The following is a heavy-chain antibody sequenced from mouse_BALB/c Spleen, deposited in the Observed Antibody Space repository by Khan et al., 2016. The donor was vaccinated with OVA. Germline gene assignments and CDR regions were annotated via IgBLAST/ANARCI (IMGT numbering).Heavy chain of an antibody. CDR1: GYTFTNYG. V-gene: IGHV9-3-1*01. CDR2: INTYTGEP. J-gene: IGHJ4*01. D-gene: IGHD2-10*01. Sequence: QIQLVQSGPELKKPGETVKISCKASGYTFTNYGMNWVKQSPGKALKWMGWINTYTGEPTYADDFKGRFAFSLETSASTAYLQINNLKNEDTATYCGARPPYFSYTLDYWGQGTSVTVSS. CDR3: ARPPYFSYTLDY.